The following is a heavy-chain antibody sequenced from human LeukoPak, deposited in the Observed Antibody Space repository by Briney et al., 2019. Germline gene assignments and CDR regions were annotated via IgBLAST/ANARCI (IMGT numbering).Heavy chain of an antibody. V-gene: IGHV3-7*01. CDR1: GFTFSSYW. J-gene: IGHJ4*02. CDR3: ARRLERITMIVVVSVFDY. D-gene: IGHD3-22*01. Sequence: GGSLRLSCAASGFTFSSYWMHWVRQAPGKGLEWVANIKQDGSEKYYVDSVKGRFTISRDNAKNSLYLQMNSLRAEDTAVYYCARRLERITMIVVVSVFDYWGQGTLVTVSS. CDR2: IKQDGSEK.